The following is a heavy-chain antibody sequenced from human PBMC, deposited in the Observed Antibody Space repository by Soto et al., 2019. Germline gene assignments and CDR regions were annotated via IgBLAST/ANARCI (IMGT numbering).Heavy chain of an antibody. V-gene: IGHV3-30*18. Sequence: QVQLVESGGGVVQPGNSLRLSCAASGFTFKNYGIHWVRQSPGKGLEWVALVSYLGSEKYYIDSVKGRFSVSRDNSKNTVYLQMNSLRPEDTAVYYCAKDRLLPPYYFGSWGQGTRVTVSS. CDR2: VSYLGSEK. D-gene: IGHD2-15*01. CDR3: AKDRLLPPYYFGS. J-gene: IGHJ4*02. CDR1: GFTFKNYG.